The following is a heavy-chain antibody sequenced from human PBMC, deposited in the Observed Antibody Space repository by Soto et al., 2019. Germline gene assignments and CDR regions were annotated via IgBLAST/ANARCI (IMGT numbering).Heavy chain of an antibody. CDR1: GFTVSSNY. Sequence: LRLSCAASGFTVSSNYMSWVRQAPGKGLEWVSVIYSGGSTYYADSVKGRFTISRDNSKNTLYLQMNSLRAEDTAVYYCARGSTVTTRGVFDYWGQGTLVTVSS. D-gene: IGHD4-4*01. V-gene: IGHV3-53*01. CDR2: IYSGGST. J-gene: IGHJ4*02. CDR3: ARGSTVTTRGVFDY.